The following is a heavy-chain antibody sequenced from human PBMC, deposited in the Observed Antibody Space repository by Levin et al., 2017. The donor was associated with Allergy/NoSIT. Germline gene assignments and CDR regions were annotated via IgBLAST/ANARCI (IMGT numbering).Heavy chain of an antibody. CDR1: GLSLSTSGMR. V-gene: IGHV2-70*04. Sequence: SGPTLVKPTQTLTLTCTFSGLSLSTSGMRVSWIRQPPGKALEWLARLDWDDDKFYSTSLKTRLTISKDTSKNQVVLTMTNMDPVDTATYYCARIRDGDLYFDYWGQGTLVTVSS. D-gene: IGHD4-17*01. CDR3: ARIRDGDLYFDY. CDR2: LDWDDDK. J-gene: IGHJ4*02.